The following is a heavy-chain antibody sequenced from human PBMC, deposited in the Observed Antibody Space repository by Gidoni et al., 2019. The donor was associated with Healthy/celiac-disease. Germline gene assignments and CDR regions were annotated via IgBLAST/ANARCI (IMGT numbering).Heavy chain of an antibody. J-gene: IGHJ3*02. CDR3: ARYPYSSSSDAFDI. Sequence: EVQLVESGGGLVQPGGSLRLSCAASGFTFSSYSMNWVRQAPGKGLGWVSYISSSSSTIYYADSVKGRFTISRDNAKNSLYLQMNSLRDEDTAVYYCARYPYSSSSDAFDIWGQGTMVTVSS. V-gene: IGHV3-48*02. D-gene: IGHD6-6*01. CDR2: ISSSSSTI. CDR1: GFTFSSYS.